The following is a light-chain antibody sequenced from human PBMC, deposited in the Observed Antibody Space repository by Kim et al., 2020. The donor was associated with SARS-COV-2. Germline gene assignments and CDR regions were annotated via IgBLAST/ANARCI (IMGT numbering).Light chain of an antibody. CDR1: SSDVGGYNY. Sequence: GQSVTISCTGSSSDVGGYNYVSWYQQHPGKAPKLMIYEVSERPSGVPGRFSGSKSGNTASLTVSGLQAEDEADYYCSSYAGSNVVLFGGGTQLTVL. J-gene: IGLJ2*01. CDR2: EVS. CDR3: SSYAGSNVVL. V-gene: IGLV2-8*01.